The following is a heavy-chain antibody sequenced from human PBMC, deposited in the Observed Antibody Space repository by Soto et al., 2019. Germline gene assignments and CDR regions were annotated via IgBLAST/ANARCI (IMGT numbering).Heavy chain of an antibody. CDR2: ISYDGSNK. V-gene: IGHV3-30*18. CDR1: GFTFRSYG. J-gene: IGHJ3*02. CDR3: AKGGVGSTSTAFDI. D-gene: IGHD1-26*01. Sequence: GSLRLSCAASGFTFRSYGMHWVRQAPAKGLEWVAVISYDGSNKYYADSVKGRFTISRDNSKNTLYLQMNSLRAEDTAVYYCAKGGVGSTSTAFDIWGQGTTVTV.